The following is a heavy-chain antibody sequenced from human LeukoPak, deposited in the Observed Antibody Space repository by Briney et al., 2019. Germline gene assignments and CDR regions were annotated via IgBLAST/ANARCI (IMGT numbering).Heavy chain of an antibody. J-gene: IGHJ6*03. Sequence: GASVKVSCKASGYTFTSYDINWVRQATGQGLEWMGWMHPNSGNTGYAQKFPGRVTMTRNTSISTAYMELSSLRSEDTAVYYCARGVNDFWSGSYYMDVWGKGTTVTVSS. CDR1: GYTFTSYD. CDR3: ARGVNDFWSGSYYMDV. V-gene: IGHV1-8*01. D-gene: IGHD3-3*01. CDR2: MHPNSGNT.